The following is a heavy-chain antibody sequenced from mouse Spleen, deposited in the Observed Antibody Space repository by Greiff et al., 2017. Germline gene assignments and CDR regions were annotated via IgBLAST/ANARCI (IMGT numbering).Heavy chain of an antibody. J-gene: IGHJ3*01. V-gene: IGHV1-26*01. D-gene: IGHD1-2*01. CDR3: ARGYITTAPWFAY. CDR1: GYTFTDYY. CDR2: INPNNGGT. Sequence: EVQLQQSGPELVKPGASVKISCKASGYTFTDYYMNWVKQSHGKSLEWIGDINPNNGGTSYNQKFKGKATLTVDKSSSTAYMELRSLTSEDSAVYYCARGYITTAPWFAYWGQGTLVTVSA.